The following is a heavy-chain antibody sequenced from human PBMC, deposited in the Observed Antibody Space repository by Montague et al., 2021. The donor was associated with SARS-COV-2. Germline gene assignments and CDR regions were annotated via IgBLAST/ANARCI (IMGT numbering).Heavy chain of an antibody. Sequence: SETLSLTCAVSAGSISGSNWWSWVRQPPGKGLEWIAEIYHSGGTNYNPSLKSRVTISVDKSKNQFSLKLSSVTAADTAVYYCARIPFGYYGMDVWGQGTTVTVSS. J-gene: IGHJ6*02. D-gene: IGHD3-16*01. CDR3: ARIPFGYYGMDV. CDR2: IYHSGGT. CDR1: AGSISGSNW. V-gene: IGHV4-4*02.